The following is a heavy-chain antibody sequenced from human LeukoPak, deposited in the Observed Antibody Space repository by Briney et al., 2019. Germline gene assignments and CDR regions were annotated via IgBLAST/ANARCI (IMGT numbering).Heavy chain of an antibody. Sequence: PGRSLRLSCAASGFTFSSYAMHWVRQAPGKGLEWVAVISYDGSNKYYADSVKGRFTISRDNSKNTLYLQMNSLRAEDTAVYYCARDWALEPISSTIFGWFDPWGQGTLVTVSP. V-gene: IGHV3-30*04. CDR1: GFTFSSYA. CDR2: ISYDGSNK. J-gene: IGHJ5*02. CDR3: ARDWALEPISSTIFGWFDP. D-gene: IGHD3-3*01.